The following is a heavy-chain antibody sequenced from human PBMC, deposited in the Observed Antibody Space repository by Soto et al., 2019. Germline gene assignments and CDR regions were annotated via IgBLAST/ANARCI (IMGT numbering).Heavy chain of an antibody. J-gene: IGHJ5*02. CDR1: GFTFSTHA. Sequence: QVQLVESGGGVVQPGRSLRLSCAASGFTFSTHAMHWVRQAPGKGLECVAIVSFDGSNKYYAASVKGRFTISRGNSKNTLYLQMSGLTPEDTAFYYCARDQTGITTAGGGRIDRWGQGTLVTVSS. CDR2: VSFDGSNK. D-gene: IGHD6-13*01. V-gene: IGHV3-30-3*01. CDR3: ARDQTGITTAGGGRIDR.